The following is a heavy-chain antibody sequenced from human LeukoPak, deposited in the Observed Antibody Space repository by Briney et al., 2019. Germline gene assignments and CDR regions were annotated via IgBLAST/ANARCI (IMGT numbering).Heavy chain of an antibody. J-gene: IGHJ4*02. CDR2: ISWNSGSI. D-gene: IGHD3-10*01. CDR3: ARGVKGDY. V-gene: IGHV3-9*01. Sequence: GRSLRLSCAASGFTFDDYAMHWVRQAPGKGLEWVSGISWNSGSIGYADSVKGRFTISRDNAKNSLYLQMNSLRAEDTALYYCARGVKGDYWGQGTLVTVSS. CDR1: GFTFDDYA.